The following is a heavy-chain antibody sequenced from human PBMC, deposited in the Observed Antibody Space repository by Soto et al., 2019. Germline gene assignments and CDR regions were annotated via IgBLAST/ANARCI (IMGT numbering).Heavy chain of an antibody. Sequence: QVQLAESGGGVVQPGRSLRLSCAASGFTFSSYAMHWVRQAPGKGLVWGAVISYDGSNKYYADSVKGRFTISRDKSKNTLYLQMNSLRAADTAVYYCARDDYSSGTRGMDVWGQGTTVTGSS. CDR1: GFTFSSYA. V-gene: IGHV3-30-3*01. J-gene: IGHJ6*02. CDR2: ISYDGSNK. D-gene: IGHD6-19*01. CDR3: ARDDYSSGTRGMDV.